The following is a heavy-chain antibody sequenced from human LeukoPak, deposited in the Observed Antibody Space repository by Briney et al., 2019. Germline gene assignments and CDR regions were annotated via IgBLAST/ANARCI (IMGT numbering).Heavy chain of an antibody. Sequence: GGSLRLSCAASGFTFSRYWMHWVRQGPGKGLVWVSQIFSDGSGTSYADSVKGRFTISRDNAKNTLYLQMNSLRAEDTAVYYCARGGSGSFDFWGQGTLVIVSS. V-gene: IGHV3-74*01. J-gene: IGHJ4*02. CDR1: GFTFSRYW. CDR2: IFSDGSGT. D-gene: IGHD1-26*01. CDR3: ARGGSGSFDF.